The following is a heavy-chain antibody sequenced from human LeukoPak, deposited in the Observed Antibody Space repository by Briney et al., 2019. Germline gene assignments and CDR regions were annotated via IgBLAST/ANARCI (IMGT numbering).Heavy chain of an antibody. D-gene: IGHD6-13*01. V-gene: IGHV4-34*01. CDR3: ARVGGGAYSSSWFDY. CDR2: INHSGST. Sequence: PSETLSLTCAVYGGSFSGYYWSWIRQPPGKGLEWIGEINHSGSTNYNPSLKSRVTISVDTSKNQFSLKLSSVTAADTAVYYCARVGGGAYSSSWFDYWGQGALVTVSS. CDR1: GGSFSGYY. J-gene: IGHJ4*02.